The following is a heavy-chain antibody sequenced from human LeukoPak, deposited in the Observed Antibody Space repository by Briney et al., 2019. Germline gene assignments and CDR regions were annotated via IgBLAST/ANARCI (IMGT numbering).Heavy chain of an antibody. V-gene: IGHV1-69*04. CDR1: GGTFSSRYG. CDR2: IVPFRPTA. D-gene: IGHD3-22*01. CDR3: AREGLDESRQIYYYGMDV. Sequence: SVKVSCKASGGTFSSRYGISWVRQAPGQGLEWMGRIVPFRPTAYYEQKFQGRVTITADKSTDTVYMELSNLRSEDTAVYYCAREGLDESRQIYYYGMDVWGQGTTVTVSS. J-gene: IGHJ6*02.